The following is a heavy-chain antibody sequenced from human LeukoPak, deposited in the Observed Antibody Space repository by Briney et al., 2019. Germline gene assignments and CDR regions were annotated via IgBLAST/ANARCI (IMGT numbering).Heavy chain of an antibody. CDR1: GFIFGDYA. CDR3: TNSGDYGDY. Sequence: GGSLRLSCAASGFIFGDYAMRWVRQAPGKGLEWVAAIAFDDTDRYYIDSVKGRFTISRDDSKNTLYLHMTSLRAEDTAVYYCTNSGDYGDYWGQGTLVTVSS. D-gene: IGHD4/OR15-4a*01. V-gene: IGHV3-30*04. CDR2: IAFDDTDR. J-gene: IGHJ4*02.